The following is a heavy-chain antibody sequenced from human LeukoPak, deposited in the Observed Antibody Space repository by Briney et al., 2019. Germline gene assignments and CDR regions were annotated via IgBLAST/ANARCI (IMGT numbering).Heavy chain of an antibody. CDR1: GYSFTSYW. CDR3: ARRDRYSYIGDY. CDR2: IQPSDSDT. V-gene: IGHV5-51*01. Sequence: GESLQISCQGSGYSFTSYWIGWVRQMPGKGLEWMGIIQPSDSDTKYSPSFQGQVTISADKSISTAYLQWSSLKASDTAIYYCARRDRYSYIGDYWGQGTLVTVSS. D-gene: IGHD5-18*01. J-gene: IGHJ4*02.